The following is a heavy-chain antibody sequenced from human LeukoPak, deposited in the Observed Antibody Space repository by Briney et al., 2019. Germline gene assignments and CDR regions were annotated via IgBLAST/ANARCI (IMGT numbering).Heavy chain of an antibody. J-gene: IGHJ6*04. CDR1: GFTFDDYT. V-gene: IGHV3-43*01. CDR2: ITWDGGSI. Sequence: GGSLRLSCAASGFTFDDYTMHWVRQAPGKGLEWVSLITWDGGSIYYADSVKGRFTISRDNSKNSLYLQMNSLRAEDTAVYYCAELGITMIGGVWGKGTTVTISS. D-gene: IGHD3-10*02. CDR3: AELGITMIGGV.